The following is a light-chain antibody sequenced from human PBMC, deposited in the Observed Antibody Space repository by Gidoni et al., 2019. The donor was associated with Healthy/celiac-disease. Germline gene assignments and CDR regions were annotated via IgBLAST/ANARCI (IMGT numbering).Light chain of an antibody. CDR1: QSISSW. Sequence: DIQMTQPPSTLSTPVGDRVTITCRASQSISSWLAWYQQKPGKAPKLLIYKASSLESGVPSRFSGSGSGTEFTLTISSLQPDDFATYYCQQYNSYSYTFGQGTKLEIK. V-gene: IGKV1-5*03. CDR3: QQYNSYSYT. J-gene: IGKJ2*01. CDR2: KAS.